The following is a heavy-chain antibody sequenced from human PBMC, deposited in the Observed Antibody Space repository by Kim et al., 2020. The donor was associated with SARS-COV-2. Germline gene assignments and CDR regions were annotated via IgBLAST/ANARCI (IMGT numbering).Heavy chain of an antibody. CDR3: SRVPSPGYYYYYMDV. J-gene: IGHJ6*03. D-gene: IGHD3-10*01. V-gene: IGHV1-69*04. Sequence: SVKVSCKASGGTFSSYAISWVRQAPGQGLEWMGRIIPILGIANYAQQFQGRVTITADKSTSTAYMELSSLRSEDTAEYYCSRVPSPGYYYYYMDVLGKG. CDR1: GGTFSSYA. CDR2: IIPILGIA.